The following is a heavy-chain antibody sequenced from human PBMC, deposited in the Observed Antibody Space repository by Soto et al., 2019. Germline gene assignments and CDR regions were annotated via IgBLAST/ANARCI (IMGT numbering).Heavy chain of an antibody. CDR1: GGSMTPFY. Sequence: NPSETLSLTCTVSGGSMTPFYWSWIRQPPGKGLEYIGYIYYNGNTNYNPSLNSRVTISVDTSKNQFSLQLTSVTAADTAVYFCARGGWSVDYWGRGTLVTVSS. CDR2: IYYNGNT. CDR3: ARGGWSVDY. J-gene: IGHJ4*02. D-gene: IGHD6-19*01. V-gene: IGHV4-59*01.